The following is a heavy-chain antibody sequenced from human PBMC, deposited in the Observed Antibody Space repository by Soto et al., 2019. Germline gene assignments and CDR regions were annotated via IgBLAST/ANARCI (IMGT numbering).Heavy chain of an antibody. V-gene: IGHV3-15*07. CDR2: IKSKTDGGTT. J-gene: IGHJ6*02. Sequence: GGSLRLSCAASGFTFSNAWMNWVRQAPGKGLEWVGRIKSKTDGGTTGYAAPVKGRFTISRDDSKNTLYLQMNSLKTEDTAVYYCTTVGDIVVVPAAMDYYYYGMDVWGQGTTVTVSS. D-gene: IGHD2-2*01. CDR1: GFTFSNAW. CDR3: TTVGDIVVVPAAMDYYYYGMDV.